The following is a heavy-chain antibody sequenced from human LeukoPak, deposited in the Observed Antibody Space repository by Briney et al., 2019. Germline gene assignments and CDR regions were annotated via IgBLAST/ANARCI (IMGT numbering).Heavy chain of an antibody. Sequence: SVKLSCYSAAYTFTCHNISWVRQAPGQGLEWMGWMNTNSGNTGYEKKLQGRVTMTRNTCISTAYMELSSLRSEDTAVYYCARRLTGYSGYARYYYMDVWGKGTTVTISS. D-gene: IGHD5-12*01. CDR2: MNTNSGNT. CDR3: ARRLTGYSGYARYYYMDV. CDR1: AYTFTCHN. V-gene: IGHV1-8*01. J-gene: IGHJ6*03.